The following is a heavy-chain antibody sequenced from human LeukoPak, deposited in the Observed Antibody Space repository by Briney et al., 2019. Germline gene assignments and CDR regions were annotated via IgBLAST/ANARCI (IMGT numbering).Heavy chain of an antibody. CDR2: INPSGGST. D-gene: IGHD1-14*01. J-gene: IGHJ4*02. Sequence: ASVKVSCKASGYTFTSYYMHWVRQAPGQGLEWMGIINPSGGSTSYAQKFQGRVTMTRDTSTSTVYMELSSLRPEDTAVYYCALSPPYREPIDYWGQGTLVTVSS. CDR1: GYTFTSYY. CDR3: ALSPPYREPIDY. V-gene: IGHV1-46*01.